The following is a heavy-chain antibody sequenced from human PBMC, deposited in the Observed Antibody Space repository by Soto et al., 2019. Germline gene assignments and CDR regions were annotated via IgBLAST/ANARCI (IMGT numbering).Heavy chain of an antibody. J-gene: IGHJ4*02. D-gene: IGHD2-15*01. CDR1: GFTFNTFA. CDR2: LSGSGSLS. V-gene: IGHV3-23*01. Sequence: GGSLRLSCVVSGFTFNTFAMTWVRQAPGKGLEWVSALSGSGSLSYYADSVKGRFTISRDNSKNTLYLQMNNLRVDETAVYFCARDRGGALDSWGQGTLVTVS. CDR3: ARDRGGALDS.